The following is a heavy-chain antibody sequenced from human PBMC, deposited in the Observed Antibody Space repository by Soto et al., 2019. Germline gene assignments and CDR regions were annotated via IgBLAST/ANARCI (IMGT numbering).Heavy chain of an antibody. CDR1: GYIFTDYW. CDR2: IYPSGSDT. V-gene: IGHV5-51*01. J-gene: IGHJ4*02. Sequence: PGESLKISCKVSGYIFTDYWIAWLRQMPGRGLEWMGIIYPSGSDTRYSPSFRGQVTISADKSISTAYLQLSSLKAPDTAMYYCARARYGTNGTPALLDYWGQGTLVTVSS. CDR3: ARARYGTNGTPALLDY. D-gene: IGHD1-1*01.